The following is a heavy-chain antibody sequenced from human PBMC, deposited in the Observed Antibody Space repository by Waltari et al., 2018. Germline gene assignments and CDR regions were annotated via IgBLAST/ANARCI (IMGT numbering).Heavy chain of an antibody. CDR3: ARSGGGSSWYGDHFDY. CDR2: ISSSSSTI. Sequence: EVQLVESGGGLVQPGGSLRLSCAASGFPFSSYSMNWVRQAPGKGLEWFSDISSSSSTIYYADSVKGRFTISRDNAKNSLYLQMNSLRAEDTAVYYCARSGGGSSWYGDHFDYWGQGTLVTVSS. V-gene: IGHV3-48*04. CDR1: GFPFSSYS. J-gene: IGHJ4*02. D-gene: IGHD6-13*01.